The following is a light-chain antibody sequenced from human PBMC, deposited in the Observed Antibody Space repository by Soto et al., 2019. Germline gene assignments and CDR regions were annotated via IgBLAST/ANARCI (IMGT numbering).Light chain of an antibody. Sequence: SYELTQPPSVSVAQGQTARITCGGTNIGSKSVHWYQQKPGQAPVLVVYDDSDRPSGIPERFSGSNSGNTATLTISRVEAGDEADYYCQVWDSSSDHWVFGGGTKLTVL. CDR3: QVWDSSSDHWV. CDR2: DDS. J-gene: IGLJ3*02. CDR1: NIGSKS. V-gene: IGLV3-21*02.